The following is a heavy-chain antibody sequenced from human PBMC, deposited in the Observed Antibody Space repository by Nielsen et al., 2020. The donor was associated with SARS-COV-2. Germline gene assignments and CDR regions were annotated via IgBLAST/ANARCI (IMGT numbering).Heavy chain of an antibody. CDR3: ARNFYGSGSYPFDP. CDR1: GFPFSDYS. Sequence: GGSLRLSCAASGFPFSDYSMSWVRQAPGKGLEWVANIHQDGGETRYADSVKGRFTISRDNAKNSLYLQMNSLRAEDTAMYYCARNFYGSGSYPFDPWGQGTLVTVSS. J-gene: IGHJ5*02. V-gene: IGHV3-7*03. CDR2: IHQDGGET. D-gene: IGHD3-10*01.